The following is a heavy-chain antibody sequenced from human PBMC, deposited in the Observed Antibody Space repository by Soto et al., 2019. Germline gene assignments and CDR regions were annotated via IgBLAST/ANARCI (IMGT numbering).Heavy chain of an antibody. CDR1: GFTFSTYI. V-gene: IGHV3-15*07. D-gene: IGHD3-22*01. Sequence: GGSLRLSCEASGFTFSTYIMNWVRQAPGKGLEWVGRIKSKTDGGTTDYAEPVKGRFAISRDDSNNMVYLQMNSLKIEDTAVYYCTTDSYSTIIIVRFDYWGHGTLVTVSS. J-gene: IGHJ4*01. CDR2: IKSKTDGGTT. CDR3: TTDSYSTIIIVRFDY.